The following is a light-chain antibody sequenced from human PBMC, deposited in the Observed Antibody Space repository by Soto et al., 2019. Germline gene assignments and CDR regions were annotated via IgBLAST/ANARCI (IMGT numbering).Light chain of an antibody. V-gene: IGKV2-28*01. CDR2: LGS. CDR3: MQALQTPPT. Sequence: EIVMTQSPLSLPVTPGEPASISCRSSQSLLHSNGKNYVDWYLQKPGQSPQLLIYLGSYRSSGVPDRFSGSGSGTEFTLKISRVEAEDVGVYYCMQALQTPPTFGQGTKVEIK. J-gene: IGKJ1*01. CDR1: QSLLHSNGKNY.